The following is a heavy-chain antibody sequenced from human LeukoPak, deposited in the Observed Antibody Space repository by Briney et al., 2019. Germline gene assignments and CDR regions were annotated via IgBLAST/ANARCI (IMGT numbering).Heavy chain of an antibody. CDR1: GYTFTSYG. CDR2: INPNTGGI. V-gene: IGHV1-2*02. CDR3: ARGAYPYCSRGTCFLAHFDS. Sequence: GASVKVSCKASGYTFTSYGISWVRQAPGQGLECMGWINPNTGGIYHPQKFQGRVAMTRDTSISTASMELSGLTSDDTAVYYCARGAYPYCSRGTCFLAHFDSWGQGTLVTVSS. J-gene: IGHJ4*02. D-gene: IGHD2-15*01.